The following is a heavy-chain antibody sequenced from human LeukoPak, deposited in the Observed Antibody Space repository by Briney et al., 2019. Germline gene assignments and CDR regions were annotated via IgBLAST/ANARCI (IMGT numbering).Heavy chain of an antibody. CDR3: ARVGGYCSSTSCYMGDYFDY. V-gene: IGHV3-7*01. J-gene: IGHJ4*02. CDR2: IKQDGSEK. Sequence: GGSLRLSCAVSGFTFSSYWMSWVRQAPGKGLEWVANIKQDGSEKYYVDSVKGRFTISRDNAKNSLYLQMNSLRAEDTAVYYCARVGGYCSSTSCYMGDYFDYWGQGTLVTVSS. D-gene: IGHD2-2*02. CDR1: GFTFSSYW.